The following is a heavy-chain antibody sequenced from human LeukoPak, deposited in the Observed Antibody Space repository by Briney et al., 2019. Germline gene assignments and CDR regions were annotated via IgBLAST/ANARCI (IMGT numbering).Heavy chain of an antibody. D-gene: IGHD2-15*01. J-gene: IGHJ5*02. CDR3: ARDLGYCSGGSCYSVRFDP. Sequence: VASVKVSCKASGYTFTSYNINWVRQPTGQGLQWMGWMNPNSGNTGYAQKFQGRVTMTRNTSISTAYMELSSLRSEDTAVYYCARDLGYCSGGSCYSVRFDPWGQGTLVTVSS. CDR2: MNPNSGNT. CDR1: GYTFTSYN. V-gene: IGHV1-8*01.